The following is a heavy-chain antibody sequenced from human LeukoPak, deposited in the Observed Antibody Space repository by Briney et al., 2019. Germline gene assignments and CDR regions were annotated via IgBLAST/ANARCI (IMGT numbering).Heavy chain of an antibody. J-gene: IGHJ4*02. D-gene: IGHD3-3*01. CDR2: ISSSSSTI. CDR1: GFTFSDYY. Sequence: PGGSLRLSCAASGFTFSDYYMSWIRQAPGKGLEWISYISSSSSTIYYADSVKGRFTISRDNAKNSLYLQMNSLRAEDTALYYCAKADFWSPGVYWGQGTLVTVS. V-gene: IGHV3-11*01. CDR3: AKADFWSPGVY.